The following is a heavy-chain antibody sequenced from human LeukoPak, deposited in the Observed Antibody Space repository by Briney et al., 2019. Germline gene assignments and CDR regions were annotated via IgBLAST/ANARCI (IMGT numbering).Heavy chain of an antibody. V-gene: IGHV1-18*01. J-gene: IGHJ4*02. CDR3: ASSSRVVIITSAFDY. Sequence: GASVKVSCKASGYTFTSYGISWVRQAPGQGLEWMGWISAYNGNTNYAQKLQGRVTMTTDTSTSTAYMELRSLGSDDTAVYYCASSSRVVIITSAFDYWGQGTLVTVSS. CDR1: GYTFTSYG. D-gene: IGHD3-3*01. CDR2: ISAYNGNT.